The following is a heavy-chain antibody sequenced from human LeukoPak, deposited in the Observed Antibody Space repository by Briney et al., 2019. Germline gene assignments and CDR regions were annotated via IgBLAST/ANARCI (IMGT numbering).Heavy chain of an antibody. Sequence: GGSLRLSCAASGFTFSSYAMSWVRQAPGKGLEWVSSISSSSSYIYYADSVKGRFTISRDNAKNSLYLQMNSLRAEDTAVYYCARDLGGSSWFDYWGQGTLVTVSS. J-gene: IGHJ4*02. CDR3: ARDLGGSSWFDY. CDR1: GFTFSSYA. CDR2: ISSSSSYI. V-gene: IGHV3-21*01. D-gene: IGHD6-13*01.